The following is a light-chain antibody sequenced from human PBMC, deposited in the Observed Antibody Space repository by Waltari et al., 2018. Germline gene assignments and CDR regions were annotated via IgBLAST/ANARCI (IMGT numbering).Light chain of an antibody. CDR3: QVWDSDTTALI. Sequence: SYDLTQAPSVSVSPGQTASINCSGDYLGHQYVSWFQQRPGQSPLLVIYQDDKRPSGIPERFSGSNSGNTATLTISGTQAMDEGDYYCQVWDSDTTALIFGTGTSVTV. CDR1: YLGHQY. V-gene: IGLV3-1*01. CDR2: QDD. J-gene: IGLJ1*01.